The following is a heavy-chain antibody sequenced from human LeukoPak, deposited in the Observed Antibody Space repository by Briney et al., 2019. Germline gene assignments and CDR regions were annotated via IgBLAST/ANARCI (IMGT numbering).Heavy chain of an antibody. J-gene: IGHJ4*02. Sequence: GGSLRLSCDASGFIFSDYYMSWVRQAPGKGLEWISYISNPSSTRYYADSVKGRFTISRDNAKNSLYLQMNSLRAEDTAMYYCVRFMRGTIGGDNWGQGTLVTVSA. D-gene: IGHD3-16*01. CDR2: ISNPSSTR. CDR1: GFIFSDYY. V-gene: IGHV3-11*04. CDR3: VRFMRGTIGGDN.